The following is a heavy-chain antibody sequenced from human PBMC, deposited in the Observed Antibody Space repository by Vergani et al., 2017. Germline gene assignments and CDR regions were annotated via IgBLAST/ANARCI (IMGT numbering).Heavy chain of an antibody. CDR1: GGTFSSYA. Sequence: QVQLVQSGAEVKKPGASVKVSCKASGGTFSSYAISWVRQAPGQGLEWMGRIIPILGTANYAQKFQGRVTITADESTSTAYMELSSLRSEDTAVYYCARRGYCGGDCYSGRYWYFDLWGRGTLVTVSS. CDR3: ARRGYCGGDCYSGRYWYFDL. CDR2: IIPILGTA. V-gene: IGHV1-69*11. J-gene: IGHJ2*01. D-gene: IGHD2-21*02.